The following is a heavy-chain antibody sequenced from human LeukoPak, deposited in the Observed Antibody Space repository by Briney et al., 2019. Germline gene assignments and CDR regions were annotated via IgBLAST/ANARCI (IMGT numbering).Heavy chain of an antibody. J-gene: IGHJ3*02. CDR2: ISSGGSTI. CDR1: GFTFSDYY. D-gene: IGHD3-22*01. Sequence: GGSLRLSCAASGFTFSDYYMSWIRQAPGKGLEWVSYISSGGSTIYYADSVKGRFTISRDNAKNSLYLQMNSLRAEDTAVYYCARLYDRDAFDIWGQGTMVTVSS. V-gene: IGHV3-11*01. CDR3: ARLYDRDAFDI.